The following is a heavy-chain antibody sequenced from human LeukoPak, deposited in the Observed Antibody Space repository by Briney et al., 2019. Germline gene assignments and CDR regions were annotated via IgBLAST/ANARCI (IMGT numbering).Heavy chain of an antibody. CDR3: ARVDYDFWSERDYYYMDV. CDR2: FYNSGST. D-gene: IGHD3-3*01. CDR1: SGSISSYC. J-gene: IGHJ6*03. V-gene: IGHV4-59*01. Sequence: SETLSLTCSVSSGSISSYCWSWIRQPPGKGLEWIGYFYNSGSTNYNPSLKSRVNISVDTSKNQFSLKLSAVTAADTAVYYCARVDYDFWSERDYYYMDVWGKGTTVTVSS.